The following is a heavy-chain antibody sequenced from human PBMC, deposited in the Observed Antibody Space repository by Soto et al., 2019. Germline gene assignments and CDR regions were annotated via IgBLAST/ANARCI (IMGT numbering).Heavy chain of an antibody. V-gene: IGHV3-72*01. J-gene: IGHJ4*02. D-gene: IGHD4-17*01. Sequence: PGGSLRLSCAASGLTFSDRYMDWVRQAPGKGLEWVGRIRKKTNSYTTEYAASVKGRFIISRDDSTNSPYLQMSSLKTEDTAVYYCTTVTTVDYYFDYWGQGTLVTVSS. CDR1: GLTFSDRY. CDR2: IRKKTNSYTT. CDR3: TTVTTVDYYFDY.